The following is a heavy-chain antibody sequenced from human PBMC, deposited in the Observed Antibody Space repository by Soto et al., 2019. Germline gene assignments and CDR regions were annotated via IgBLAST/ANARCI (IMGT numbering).Heavy chain of an antibody. CDR3: ARDLRSPFDYLWFGGEGRYNWFDP. J-gene: IGHJ5*02. D-gene: IGHD3-10*01. Sequence: SETLSLTCTVSGGSISSYYWSWIRQPPGKGLEWIGYIYYSGSTNYNPSLKSRVTISVDTSKNQFSLKLSSVTAADTAVYYCARDLRSPFDYLWFGGEGRYNWFDPWGQGTLVTVSS. V-gene: IGHV4-59*01. CDR1: GGSISSYY. CDR2: IYYSGST.